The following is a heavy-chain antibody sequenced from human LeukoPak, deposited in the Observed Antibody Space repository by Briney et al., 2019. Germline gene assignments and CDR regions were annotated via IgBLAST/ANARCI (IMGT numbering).Heavy chain of an antibody. V-gene: IGHV3-48*01. CDR1: AFTFSDYS. Sequence: GGSLRLSCAASAFTFSDYSMNWVRQAPGKGLEWISYISGRSSTIYYADSVRGRFTISRDNAKNSMYLQMNSLRAEDTAVYYCARDRLTSGSYFFDYWGQGTRVTVSS. CDR2: ISGRSSTI. D-gene: IGHD1-26*01. J-gene: IGHJ4*02. CDR3: ARDRLTSGSYFFDY.